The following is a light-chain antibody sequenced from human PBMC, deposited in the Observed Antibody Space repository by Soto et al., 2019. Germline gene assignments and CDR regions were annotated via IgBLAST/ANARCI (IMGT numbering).Light chain of an antibody. CDR2: GSS. V-gene: IGKV3-20*01. CDR3: QQYVTSPYT. CDR1: QSISSNA. Sequence: DIVLTQSPGTLSLSPGERVILSCRTSQSISSNALAWYQQKPGQAPSLLIYGSSRRATGIPDRFSGSGSGTDFTLTISSLEPEDFAVYFCQQYVTSPYTFGQGTKLEI. J-gene: IGKJ2*01.